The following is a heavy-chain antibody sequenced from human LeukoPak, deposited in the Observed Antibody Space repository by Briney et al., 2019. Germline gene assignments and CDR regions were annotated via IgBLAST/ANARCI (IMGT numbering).Heavy chain of an antibody. CDR2: IPYDASNK. D-gene: IGHD2-2*02. CDR1: GFTFSGYG. Sequence: GGSLRLSCAASGFTFSGYGMPWLRQAPGKGLEWVAVIPYDASNKYYTDSVKGRFTISRDNSKNTLYLQMNSLRAEDTAVYYCAKNRVPTAITPDSWGQGTLVTVSS. V-gene: IGHV3-30*18. CDR3: AKNRVPTAITPDS. J-gene: IGHJ5*01.